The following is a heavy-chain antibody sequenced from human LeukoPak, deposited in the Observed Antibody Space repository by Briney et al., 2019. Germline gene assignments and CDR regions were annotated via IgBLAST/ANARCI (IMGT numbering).Heavy chain of an antibody. D-gene: IGHD6-13*01. CDR3: ATVGSSWFYDY. V-gene: IGHV3-48*01. Sequence: GGSLRLSCAASGFTFSTYRMNWVRQAPGKGLKWVSYFSSSSGTMYYADSVRGRLTISRDIAKNSLYLQMNSLRAEDTAVYYCATVGSSWFYDYWGQGTLVTVSS. CDR2: FSSSSGTM. CDR1: GFTFSTYR. J-gene: IGHJ4*02.